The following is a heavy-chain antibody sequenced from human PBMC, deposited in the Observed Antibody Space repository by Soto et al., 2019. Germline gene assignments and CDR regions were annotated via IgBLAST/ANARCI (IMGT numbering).Heavy chain of an antibody. CDR2: ISGSGGST. Sequence: GGSLRLSCAASGSTFSSYAMSWVRQAPGKGLEWVSAISGSGGSTYYADSVKGRFTISRDNSKNTLYLQMNSLRAEDTAVYYCAKGPTTVVSIYYFDYWGQGTLVTVSS. J-gene: IGHJ4*02. CDR1: GSTFSSYA. D-gene: IGHD4-17*01. V-gene: IGHV3-23*01. CDR3: AKGPTTVVSIYYFDY.